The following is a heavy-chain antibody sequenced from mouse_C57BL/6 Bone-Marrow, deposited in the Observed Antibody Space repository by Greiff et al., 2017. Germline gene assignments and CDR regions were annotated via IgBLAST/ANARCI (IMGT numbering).Heavy chain of an antibody. D-gene: IGHD2-3*01. CDR2: IDPSDSYT. V-gene: IGHV1-50*01. CDR1: GYTFTSYW. J-gene: IGHJ1*03. CDR3: ARPYDGINWYFDV. Sequence: QVQLQQPGAELVKPGASVKLSCKASGYTFTSYWMQWVKQRPGQGLEWIGEIDPSDSYTNYNQKFKGKATLTVDTSSSTAYMQLSSLTSEDSAVYYCARPYDGINWYFDVWGTGTTVTVSS.